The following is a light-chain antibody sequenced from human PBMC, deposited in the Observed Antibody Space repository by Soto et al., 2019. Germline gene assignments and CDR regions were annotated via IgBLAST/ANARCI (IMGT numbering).Light chain of an antibody. CDR2: KAY. J-gene: IGKJ1*01. V-gene: IGKV1-5*03. CDR3: QEYKNDYGT. CDR1: QSIDTW. Sequence: DIQMTQSPATLAASVGDRVSLTCRASQSIDTWLAWYQQKPGTAPNLLIYKAYRLESGVPSRFSGSGSGTECTLTISILQPEDFGSYYRQEYKNDYGTCGRGTKAEIK.